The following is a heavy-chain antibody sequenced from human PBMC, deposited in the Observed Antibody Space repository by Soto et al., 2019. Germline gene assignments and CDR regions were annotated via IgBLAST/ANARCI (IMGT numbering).Heavy chain of an antibody. CDR1: GGVFSSFA. V-gene: IGHV1-69*13. D-gene: IGHD3-16*01. J-gene: IGHJ4*02. CDR2: IIPIFGSA. CDR3: ARGRGSSALFTTFDY. Sequence: SVKVSCKTFGGVFSSFAISWVRQAPGQGLEWMGGIIPIFGSANYAQKFQGRVTITADESTSTVYMELSSLKSEDTAVYYCARGRGSSALFTTFDYWGQGTRVTVSS.